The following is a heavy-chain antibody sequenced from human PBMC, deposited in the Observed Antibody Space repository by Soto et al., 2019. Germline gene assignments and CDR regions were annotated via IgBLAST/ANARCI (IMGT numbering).Heavy chain of an antibody. CDR2: IIPIFGTR. CDR1: GGTFDNYA. CDR3: ALGLRGFYVVS. J-gene: IGHJ4*02. Sequence: QVHLLQSGAEVQKPGSSVRVSCRTSGGTFDNYAFSWVRQAPGQGLEWMGGIIPIFGTRNIAQRFQGRVTMTADESTNTAYMELSSLRSEDTAVYYCALGLRGFYVVSWGQGTLVTVSS. D-gene: IGHD3-10*02. V-gene: IGHV1-69*01.